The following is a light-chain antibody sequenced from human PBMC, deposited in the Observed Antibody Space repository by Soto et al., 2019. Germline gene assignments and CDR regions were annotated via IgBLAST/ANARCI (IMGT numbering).Light chain of an antibody. V-gene: IGKV3-15*01. CDR1: QSVRSD. CDR3: QQYNTWPPWT. CDR2: GAS. Sequence: VVMTQSPATLPVSPGETVTLSCRASQSVRSDLAWYQQRPGQAPRLLIYGASSRAADIPARFSGSGSGTDFTLTISSLQSEDFAVYHCQQYNTWPPWTFGQGTKVEI. J-gene: IGKJ1*01.